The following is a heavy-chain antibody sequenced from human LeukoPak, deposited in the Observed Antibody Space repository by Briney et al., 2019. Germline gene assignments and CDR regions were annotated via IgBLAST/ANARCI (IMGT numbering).Heavy chain of an antibody. D-gene: IGHD5-18*01. J-gene: IGHJ4*02. CDR2: INHSGST. V-gene: IGHV4-34*01. CDR1: GGSFSGYY. Sequence: SETLSLTCAAYGGSFSGYYWGWIRQPPGKGLEWIGEINHSGSTNYNPSLKSRVTISVDTSKNQFSLKLSSVTAADTAVYYCARGETGYSYVFDYWGQGTLVTVSS. CDR3: ARGETGYSYVFDY.